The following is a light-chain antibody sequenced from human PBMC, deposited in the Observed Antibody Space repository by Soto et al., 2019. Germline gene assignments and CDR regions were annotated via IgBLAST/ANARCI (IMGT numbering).Light chain of an antibody. V-gene: IGKV1-39*01. Sequence: DFQVPQSPSSLSASVGDRVTITCRTSQRITTNLHWYQQKPGKAPNLLMYVTSNLQSGVPSRFSGGGYGTEFTLTINNLQPEDFATYVCQDSYGASFTFGPGTRVDVK. J-gene: IGKJ3*01. CDR3: QDSYGASFT. CDR2: VTS. CDR1: QRITTN.